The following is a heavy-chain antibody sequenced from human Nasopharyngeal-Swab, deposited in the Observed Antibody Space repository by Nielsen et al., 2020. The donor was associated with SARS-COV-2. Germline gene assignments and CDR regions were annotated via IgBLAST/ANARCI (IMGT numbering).Heavy chain of an antibody. CDR3: AREVIEQAVSDAFDF. J-gene: IGHJ3*01. V-gene: IGHV4-31*03. D-gene: IGHD3-16*02. CDR1: GGSISSGGYF. CDR2: IHYTGNT. Sequence: SETLSLTCTVSGGSISSGGYFWSWIRQHPGKGLEWIGYIHYTGNTYYNPSLESRLTISPDTSQNQFSLRLSSVTAADTAVYYCAREVIEQAVSDAFDFWGQGTMVTVSS.